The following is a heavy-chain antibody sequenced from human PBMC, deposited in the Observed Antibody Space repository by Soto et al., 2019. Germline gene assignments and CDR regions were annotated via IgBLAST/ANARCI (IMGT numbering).Heavy chain of an antibody. D-gene: IGHD2-2*01. Sequence: SVKVSCKASGGTFSSYAISWVRQAPGQGLEWMGGIIPIFGTANYAQKFQGRVTITADESTSTAYMELSSLRSEDTAVYYCARAEDQLLWPAFSPWGKGTMVTVSS. CDR3: ARAEDQLLWPAFSP. J-gene: IGHJ5*02. V-gene: IGHV1-69*13. CDR2: IIPIFGTA. CDR1: GGTFSSYA.